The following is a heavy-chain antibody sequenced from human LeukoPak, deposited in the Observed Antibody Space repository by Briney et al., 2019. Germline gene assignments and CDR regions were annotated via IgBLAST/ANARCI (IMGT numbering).Heavy chain of an antibody. CDR1: GYTFTSYG. Sequence: GASVKVSCKASGYTFTSYGISWVRQAPGQGLEWMGWISAYNGNTNYTQKLQGRVTMTTDTSTSTAYMELRSLRSDDTAVYYCARVVVVPAAMMDVFDYWGQGNLVTVSS. V-gene: IGHV1-18*01. J-gene: IGHJ4*02. D-gene: IGHD2-2*01. CDR2: ISAYNGNT. CDR3: ARVVVVPAAMMDVFDY.